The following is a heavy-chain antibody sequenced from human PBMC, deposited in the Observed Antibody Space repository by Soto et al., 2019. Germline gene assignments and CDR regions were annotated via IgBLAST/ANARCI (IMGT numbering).Heavy chain of an antibody. D-gene: IGHD6-13*01. Sequence: QLRLQESGPGLVKSSETLSLTCTISGGSVRSSSYYWGWIRQPPGKGLEWIASIYYSGRTHNNPAPNRRVRMCIDTSTNQFSLKMNSVTAADTAVYYCARHEGGAAADRPLDYWGQGTLVTVSS. CDR2: IYYSGRT. CDR1: GGSVRSSSYY. V-gene: IGHV4-39*01. J-gene: IGHJ4*02. CDR3: ARHEGGAAADRPLDY.